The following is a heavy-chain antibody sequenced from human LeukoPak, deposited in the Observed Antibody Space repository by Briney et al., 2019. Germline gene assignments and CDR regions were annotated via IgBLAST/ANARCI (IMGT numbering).Heavy chain of an antibody. V-gene: IGHV4-34*01. Sequence: SETLSLTCAVYGGSFSGYYWSWIRRPPGKGLEWIGEINHSGSTNYNPSLKSRVTISVDTSKNQFSLKLSSVTAADTAVYYCARGSQLPVNLKTYYFDYWGQGTLVTVSS. CDR2: INHSGST. J-gene: IGHJ4*02. CDR3: ARGSQLPVNLKTYYFDY. D-gene: IGHD1-26*01. CDR1: GGSFSGYY.